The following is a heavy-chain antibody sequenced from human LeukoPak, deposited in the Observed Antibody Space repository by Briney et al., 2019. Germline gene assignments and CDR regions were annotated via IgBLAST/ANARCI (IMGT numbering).Heavy chain of an antibody. CDR1: GFTFSSYA. V-gene: IGHV3-23*01. D-gene: IGHD1-26*01. J-gene: IGHJ4*02. CDR2: ISGSGGST. Sequence: GGSLRLSCAAPGFTFSSYAMSWVRQAPGKGLEWVSAISGSGGSTYYADSVKGRFTISRDNSKNTLYLQMNSLRAEDTAVYYCAKVGVKELLFFPTYYFDYWGQGTLVTVSS. CDR3: AKVGVKELLFFPTYYFDY.